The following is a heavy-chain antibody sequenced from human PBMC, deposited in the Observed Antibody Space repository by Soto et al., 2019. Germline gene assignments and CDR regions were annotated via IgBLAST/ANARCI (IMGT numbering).Heavy chain of an antibody. D-gene: IGHD3-3*01. CDR3: ARDGSTIFGVVYYYYGMDV. V-gene: IGHV4-4*07. CDR2: IYTSGST. Sequence: SETLSLTCTVSGSSISSYYWSWIRQPAGKGLEWIGRIYTSGSTNYNPSLKSRVTMSVDTSKNQFSLKLSSVTAADTAVYYCARDGSTIFGVVYYYYGMDVWGQGTTVTVS. J-gene: IGHJ6*02. CDR1: GSSISSYY.